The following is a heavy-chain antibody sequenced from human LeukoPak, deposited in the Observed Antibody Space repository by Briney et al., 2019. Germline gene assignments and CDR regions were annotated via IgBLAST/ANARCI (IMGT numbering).Heavy chain of an antibody. CDR1: GFTFSSYS. J-gene: IGHJ3*02. D-gene: IGHD3-22*01. CDR3: ARDAATKYYYDSSGYSDAFDI. CDR2: ISSSSSYI. V-gene: IGHV3-21*01. Sequence: GSLRLSCAASGFTFSSYSMNWVRQAPGKGLEWVSSISSSSSYIYYADSVKGRFTISRDNAKNSLYLQMNSLRAEDTAVYYCARDAATKYYYDSSGYSDAFDIWGQGTMVTVSS.